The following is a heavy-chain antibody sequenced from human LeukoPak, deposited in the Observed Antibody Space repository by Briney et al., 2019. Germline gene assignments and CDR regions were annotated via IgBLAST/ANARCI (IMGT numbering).Heavy chain of an antibody. CDR2: IISSGSTM. CDR1: GFTFSRDS. D-gene: IGHD3-10*01. CDR3: AKDYYGSWSYTFTDY. Sequence: GGSLRLSCAASGFTFSRDSMNWVRQAPGKGLEWISYIISSGSTMYYADSVKGRFTISRDSSKSTLYLQMNSLRAEDTAVYYCAKDYYGSWSYTFTDYWGQGTLVTVSS. V-gene: IGHV3-48*01. J-gene: IGHJ4*02.